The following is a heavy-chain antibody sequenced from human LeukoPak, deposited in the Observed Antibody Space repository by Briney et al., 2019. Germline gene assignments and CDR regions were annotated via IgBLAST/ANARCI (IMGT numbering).Heavy chain of an antibody. CDR3: ARSDGGKEGHAFDI. J-gene: IGHJ3*02. D-gene: IGHD4-23*01. CDR1: GYTFTGYY. CDR2: INPNSGGT. Sequence: ASVKVSCKASGYTFTGYYMHWVRQAPGQGLEWMGWINPNSGGTNYAQKFQGRVTMTRDTSISTAYMELSRLRSDDTAVYYCARSDGGKEGHAFDIWGQGTMVTVSS. V-gene: IGHV1-2*02.